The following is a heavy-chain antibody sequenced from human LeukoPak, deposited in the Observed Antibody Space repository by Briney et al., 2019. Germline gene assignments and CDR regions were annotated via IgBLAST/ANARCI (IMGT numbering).Heavy chain of an antibody. CDR2: ISSGSSTI. CDR1: GFTLTSYS. CDR3: ARGETNWGNYLMDV. Sequence: GGSLRLSCAASGFTLTSYSLNWVRQAPGKGLEWVSYISSGSSTIYYADSVKGRFTISRDNAKNSLYLQMNSLRAEDTAVYYCARGETNWGNYLMDVRGQGTTVTVSS. V-gene: IGHV3-48*04. D-gene: IGHD7-27*01. J-gene: IGHJ6*02.